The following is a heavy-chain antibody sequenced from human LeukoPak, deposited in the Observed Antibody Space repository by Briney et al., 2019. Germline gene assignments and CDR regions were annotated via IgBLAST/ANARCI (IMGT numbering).Heavy chain of an antibody. CDR2: IYYSGST. J-gene: IGHJ6*02. CDR3: ARHSSYYGMDV. V-gene: IGHV4-59*08. CDR1: GGSISSYY. Sequence: PSETLSLTCTGSGGSISSYYWSWIRQPPGKGLEWIGYIYYSGSTNYNPSLKSRVTISVDTSKNQFSLKLSSVTAADTAVYYCARHSSYYGMDVWGQGTTVTVSS.